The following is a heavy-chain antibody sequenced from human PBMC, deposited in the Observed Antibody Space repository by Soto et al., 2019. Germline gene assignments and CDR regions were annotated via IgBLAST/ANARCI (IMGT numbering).Heavy chain of an antibody. Sequence: GGSLRLSCAASGFTFSSCSMNWVRQAPGKGLEWVSSISSSSSYIYYADSVKGRFTISRDNAKNSLYLQMDSLRAEDTAVYYCARDTAITVIVVVPGPFDPWGQGTLVTVSS. CDR2: ISSSSSYI. D-gene: IGHD3-22*01. CDR1: GFTFSSCS. J-gene: IGHJ5*02. V-gene: IGHV3-21*01. CDR3: ARDTAITVIVVVPGPFDP.